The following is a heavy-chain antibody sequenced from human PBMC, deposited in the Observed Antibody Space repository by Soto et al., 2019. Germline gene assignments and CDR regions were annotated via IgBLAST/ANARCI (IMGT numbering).Heavy chain of an antibody. CDR1: GYTFTSYG. Sequence: VASVKVSCKASGYTFTSYGISWVRQAPGQGLDWMGWISAYNGNTKYAQDLQGRVTMTTDISTSTAYMELRSLRSDDTAMYYCARFSVGSYNTYYFYYGMGVWGQGTTVTVSS. J-gene: IGHJ6*02. D-gene: IGHD2-15*01. CDR2: ISAYNGNT. V-gene: IGHV1-18*04. CDR3: ARFSVGSYNTYYFYYGMGV.